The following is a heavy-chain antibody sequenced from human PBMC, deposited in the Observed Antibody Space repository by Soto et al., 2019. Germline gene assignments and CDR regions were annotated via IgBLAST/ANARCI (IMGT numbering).Heavy chain of an antibody. D-gene: IGHD1-26*01. V-gene: IGHV4-59*01. CDR1: GGSINSYY. CDR3: ARDNVSGSYINYYYYGMDI. Sequence: SETLSLTCTVSGGSINSYYWSWIRQPLGKGLEWIGYIHYSGSANYNPSLKSRVTISVDTSKKQFSLKLTSVTAADTAVYYCARDNVSGSYINYYYYGMDIWGQGTTVTVSS. J-gene: IGHJ6*02. CDR2: IHYSGSA.